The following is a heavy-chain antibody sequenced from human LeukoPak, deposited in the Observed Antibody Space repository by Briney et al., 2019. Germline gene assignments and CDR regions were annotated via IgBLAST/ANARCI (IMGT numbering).Heavy chain of an antibody. D-gene: IGHD3-16*01. CDR1: GGSISSYY. CDR3: ARELHYDYVWGSERPFHAFDI. V-gene: IGHV4-59*01. CDR2: ISYSGST. J-gene: IGHJ3*02. Sequence: SETLSLTCTVSGGSISSYYWSWIRQPPGKGLEWIGSISYSGSTNYNPSLKSRVTISVDMSNNEFSLNLTSVTAADTAVYYCARELHYDYVWGSERPFHAFDIWGQGTMVTVSS.